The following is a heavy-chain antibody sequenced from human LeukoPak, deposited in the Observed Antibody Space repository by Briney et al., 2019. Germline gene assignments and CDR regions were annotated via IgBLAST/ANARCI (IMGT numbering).Heavy chain of an antibody. D-gene: IGHD6-13*01. Sequence: SGGSLRLSCAASGFTFSSYAMSWVRQAPGKGLEWVSAISGSGGSTYYADSVKGRFTISRDNSKNTLYLQMNSLRAEDTAVYYCASFGIADDCFDYWGQGTLVTVSS. CDR2: ISGSGGST. CDR3: ASFGIADDCFDY. J-gene: IGHJ4*02. CDR1: GFTFSSYA. V-gene: IGHV3-23*01.